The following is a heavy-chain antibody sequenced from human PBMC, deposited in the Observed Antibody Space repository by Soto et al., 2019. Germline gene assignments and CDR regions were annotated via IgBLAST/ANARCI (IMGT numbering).Heavy chain of an antibody. CDR2: VYHSGGT. V-gene: IGHV4-59*01. CDR3: ARANQWLVPYFFDY. Sequence: PSETLSLTCTVSGGSMISYYWSWIRQSPGKGLEWIGYVYHSGGTNYTPSLKSRVTISVDTSKNQFSLKLNSVTAADTAVYYCARANQWLVPYFFDYWGQGALVTVSS. J-gene: IGHJ4*02. CDR1: GGSMISYY. D-gene: IGHD6-19*01.